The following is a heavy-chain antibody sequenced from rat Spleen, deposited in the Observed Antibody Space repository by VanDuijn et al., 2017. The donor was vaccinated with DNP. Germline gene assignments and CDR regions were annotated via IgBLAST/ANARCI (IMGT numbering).Heavy chain of an antibody. J-gene: IGHJ1*01. CDR1: GITFSNSG. CDR3: ARGSSSIYWYFDF. V-gene: IGHV5-58*01. Sequence: EVQLVESGGGLVQPGRSLKLSCAASGITFSNSGMHWIRQAPGKGLEWVATINTDGGSTYYPDSVKGRFTISRDNAENTVYLQMNSLKSEDTATYYCARGSSSIYWYFDFWGPGTMVTVSS. D-gene: IGHD1-2*01. CDR2: INTDGGST.